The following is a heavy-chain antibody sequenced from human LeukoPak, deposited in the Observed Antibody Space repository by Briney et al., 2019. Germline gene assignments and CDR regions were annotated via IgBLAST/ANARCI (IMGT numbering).Heavy chain of an antibody. D-gene: IGHD2/OR15-2a*01. V-gene: IGHV3-53*01. CDR3: ARWHFSLNYFDY. CDR2: IYTGGNT. Sequence: PGGSLSVSRAASGFTVRGNYMRWVRQAPGKGLEWVSVIYTGGNTYYADYVMSRFTISRDNSKNTLYLQMNSLRAEDTAIYFCARWHFSLNYFDYWGQG. CDR1: GFTVRGNY. J-gene: IGHJ4*02.